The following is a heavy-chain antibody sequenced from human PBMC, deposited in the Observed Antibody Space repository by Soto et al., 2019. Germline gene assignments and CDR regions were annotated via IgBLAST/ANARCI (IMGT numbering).Heavy chain of an antibody. V-gene: IGHV1-2*04. CDR2: INPNSGGT. D-gene: IGHD3-10*02. J-gene: IGHJ5*02. CDR3: ARDSKTTFGEVGWFDP. Sequence: QVPLVQSGAEVKKPGASVKVSCKASGYTFTGYYMHWVRQAPGQGLEWMGWINPNSGGTNYAQKFQGWVTMTRDTSISTAYMELSRLRSDDTAVYYCARDSKTTFGEVGWFDPWGQGTLVTVSS. CDR1: GYTFTGYY.